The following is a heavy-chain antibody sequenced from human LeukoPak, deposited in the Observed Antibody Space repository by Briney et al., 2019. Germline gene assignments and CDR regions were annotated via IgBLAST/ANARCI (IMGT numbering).Heavy chain of an antibody. V-gene: IGHV2-5*02. Sequence: SGPTLVKPTQTLTLTCTFSGFSLSTSGVGVGWIRQPLGKALEWLALIYWDDDKRYSPSLKSRLTITKDTSKNQVVLTVTNMDPVDTATYYCAHLGYCSGGSCLVFDYWGQGTLVTVSS. CDR1: GFSLSTSGVG. J-gene: IGHJ4*02. CDR3: AHLGYCSGGSCLVFDY. CDR2: IYWDDDK. D-gene: IGHD2-15*01.